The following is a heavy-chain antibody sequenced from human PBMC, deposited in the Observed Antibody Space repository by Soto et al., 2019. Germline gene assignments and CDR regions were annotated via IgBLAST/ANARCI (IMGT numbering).Heavy chain of an antibody. CDR2: VSFSGNSP. V-gene: IGHV3-23*01. CDR1: GFKFSAFA. Sequence: PGGSLRLSCAASGFKFSAFAMTWVRQVTGKGLEWVSSVSFSGNSPYYADAVKGRFTISKDNSNNTLYLQMNSLRDDDTATYYYAKKEASCGDGATFYVTYWAQGNQVTVSS. CDR3: AKKEASCGDGATFYVTY. J-gene: IGHJ4*02. D-gene: IGHD2-21*01.